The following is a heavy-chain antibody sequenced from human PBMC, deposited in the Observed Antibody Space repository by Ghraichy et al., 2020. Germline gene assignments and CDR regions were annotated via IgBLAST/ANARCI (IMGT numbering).Heavy chain of an antibody. CDR3: ARDLNWENY. J-gene: IGHJ4*02. CDR1: GFTFSNYW. CDR2: IKGDGSMR. D-gene: IGHD1-26*01. Sequence: GESLNISCTASGFTFSNYWMTWVRQAPGMGLEGVANIKGDGSMRNYVDSVKGRFTISRDNAKNSLYLQMNSLRAEDTAVYYCARDLNWENYWGQGTLVTVSS. V-gene: IGHV3-7*03.